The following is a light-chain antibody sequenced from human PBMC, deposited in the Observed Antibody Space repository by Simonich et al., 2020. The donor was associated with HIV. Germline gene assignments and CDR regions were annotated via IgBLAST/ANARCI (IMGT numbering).Light chain of an antibody. CDR1: QTIANY. V-gene: IGKV1-39*01. CDR2: AAS. J-gene: IGKJ2*01. CDR3: QQYNSFYT. Sequence: DIQMTQSPSSLSASVGDRVTITCRASQTIANYLNWYQQKPGTAPKLLIYAASSLQSGVPSRFSGSGSGTDFTLTISSLQPDDFATYYCQQYNSFYTFGQGTKLEIK.